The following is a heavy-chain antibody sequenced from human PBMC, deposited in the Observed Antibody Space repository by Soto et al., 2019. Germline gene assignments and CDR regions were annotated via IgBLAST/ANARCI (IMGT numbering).Heavy chain of an antibody. Sequence: PGGSLRLSCAASGFIFSNYGMHWVRQAPGKGLEWVAMISYDGSNEYYANSVKGRFTISRDNSKNTLYLQMNSLRVEDTSVYYCAKDFNYYDSSGYWPDHWGQGILVTVSS. CDR2: ISYDGSNE. V-gene: IGHV3-30*18. J-gene: IGHJ4*02. CDR3: AKDFNYYDSSGYWPDH. D-gene: IGHD3-22*01. CDR1: GFIFSNYG.